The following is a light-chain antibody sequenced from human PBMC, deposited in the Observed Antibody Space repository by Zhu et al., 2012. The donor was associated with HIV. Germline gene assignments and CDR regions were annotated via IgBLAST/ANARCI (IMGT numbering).Light chain of an antibody. Sequence: DIRLTQSPSLLSASVGDRVTITCRASQDITNYLAWYQQKPGKAPKLLIYAASTLQIGVPSRFRASGSGAEFTLTITSLQPEDFAIYYCQQLNSFPLTFGGGTKVEIK. CDR1: QDITNY. V-gene: IGKV1-9*01. CDR2: AAS. CDR3: QQLNSFPLT. J-gene: IGKJ4*01.